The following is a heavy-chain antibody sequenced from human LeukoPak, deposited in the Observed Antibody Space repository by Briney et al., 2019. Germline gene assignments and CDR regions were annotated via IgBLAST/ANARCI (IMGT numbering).Heavy chain of an antibody. V-gene: IGHV3-48*01. D-gene: IGHD2-2*01. CDR2: ISSGSQTI. CDR3: ANSIVVVPTANFDY. J-gene: IGHJ4*02. CDR1: GFTFSSYS. Sequence: GGSLRLSCAASGFTFSSYSMNWVRQAPGKGLAWVAYISSGSQTIFHADSVKGRFTISRDNSKNTLYLQMNSLRAEDTAVYYCANSIVVVPTANFDYWGQGTLVTVSS.